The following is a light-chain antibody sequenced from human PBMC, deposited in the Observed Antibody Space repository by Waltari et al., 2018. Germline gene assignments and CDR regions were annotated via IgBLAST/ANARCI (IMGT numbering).Light chain of an antibody. CDR2: DAS. CDR3: QRYDNLPMFA. V-gene: IGKV1-33*01. CDR1: QDITNY. Sequence: IQLTQSPSSLSASVGDRVTITCRASQDITNYLNWYQQKPGKAPNLLIHDASKLESGVPSRFSGSQSGTYFTLTITSLQPEDIATYYCQRYDNLPMFAFGPGTKVDIK. J-gene: IGKJ3*01.